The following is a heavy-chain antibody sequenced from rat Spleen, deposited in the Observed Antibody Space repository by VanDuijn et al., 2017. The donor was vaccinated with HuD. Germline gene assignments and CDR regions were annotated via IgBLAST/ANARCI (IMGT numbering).Heavy chain of an antibody. D-gene: IGHD1-11*01. V-gene: IGHV5S23*01. Sequence: EVQLVESGGGLVQPGRSLKLSCAASGFTFSNYEMAWVRQAPTKGLEGVASISTGGGNTYYRDSVKGRFTISRDNAKSTLYLQMDSLRSEDTATYYCARHYGGYSEYVMDAWGQGASVTVSS. CDR1: GFTFSNYE. J-gene: IGHJ4*01. CDR2: ISTGGGNT. CDR3: ARHYGGYSEYVMDA.